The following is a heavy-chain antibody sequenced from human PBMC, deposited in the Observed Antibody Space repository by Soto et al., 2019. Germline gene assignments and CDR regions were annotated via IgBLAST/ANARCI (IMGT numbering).Heavy chain of an antibody. CDR1: GGSFSGYY. Sequence: SETLSLTCAVYGGSFSGYYWSWIRQPPGKGLEWIGEINHSGSTNYNPSLKSRVTISVDTSKNQFSLKLSSVTAADTAVYYCARGGYDFPFDYWGQGTLVTVSS. V-gene: IGHV4-34*01. CDR3: ARGGYDFPFDY. CDR2: INHSGST. D-gene: IGHD3-3*01. J-gene: IGHJ4*02.